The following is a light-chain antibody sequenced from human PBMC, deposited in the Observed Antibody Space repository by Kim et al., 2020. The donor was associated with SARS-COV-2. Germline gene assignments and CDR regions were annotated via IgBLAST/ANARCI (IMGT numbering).Light chain of an antibody. CDR2: GAS. CDR1: QSVSSGY. CDR3: QQYGSSPAS. V-gene: IGKV3-20*01. J-gene: IGKJ4*01. Sequence: PGERATLSCRASQSVSSGYLAWYQQTPGQAPRLLIYGASSRATGIPDRFSGSGSGTDFALTISRLEPEDFAVYYCQQYGSSPASFGGGTKVDIK.